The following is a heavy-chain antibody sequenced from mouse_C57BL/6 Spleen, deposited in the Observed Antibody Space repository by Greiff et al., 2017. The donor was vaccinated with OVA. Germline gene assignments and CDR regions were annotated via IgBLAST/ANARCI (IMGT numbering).Heavy chain of an antibody. CDR1: GYTFTSYW. CDR2: IDPSDSYT. J-gene: IGHJ3*01. CDR3: ALDSSGAWFAY. V-gene: IGHV1-50*01. Sequence: VQLQQPGAELVKPGASVKLSCKASGYTFTSYWMQWVKQRPGQGLEWIGEIDPSDSYTNYNQKFKGKATLTVDTSSSTAYMQLSSLTSEDSAVYYCALDSSGAWFAYWGQGTLVTVSA. D-gene: IGHD3-2*02.